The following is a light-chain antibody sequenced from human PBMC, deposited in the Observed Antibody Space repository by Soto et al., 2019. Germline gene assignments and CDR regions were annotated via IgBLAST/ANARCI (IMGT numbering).Light chain of an antibody. CDR1: QSVSSSY. CDR2: GAS. V-gene: IGKV3-20*01. CDR3: QQYGSSPWIT. Sequence: EIVLTQSPGTLSLSPGERATLSCRASQSVSSSYLAWYQQKPGQAPRLLIYGASSRATGIPDRFSGSGSGTDFTLTISRPEAEDFAVYYCQQYGSSPWITFGQGTRLAMK. J-gene: IGKJ5*01.